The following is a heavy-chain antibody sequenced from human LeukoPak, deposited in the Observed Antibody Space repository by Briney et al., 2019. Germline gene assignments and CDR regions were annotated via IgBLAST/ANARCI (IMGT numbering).Heavy chain of an antibody. CDR1: GGSISSSSYY. V-gene: IGHV4-39*07. Sequence: PSETLSLTCTVSGGSISSSSYYWGWIRQPPGKGLEWIGSIYYSGSTYYNPSLKSRVTISVDTSKNQFSLKLSSVTAADTAVYYCARDGGATVDWGQGTLVTVSS. CDR2: IYYSGST. J-gene: IGHJ4*02. D-gene: IGHD3-16*01. CDR3: ARDGGATVD.